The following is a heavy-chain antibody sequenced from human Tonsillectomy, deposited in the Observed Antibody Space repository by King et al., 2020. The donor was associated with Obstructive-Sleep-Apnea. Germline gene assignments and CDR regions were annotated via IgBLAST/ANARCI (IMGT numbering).Heavy chain of an antibody. V-gene: IGHV4-39*07. D-gene: IGHD2-21*01. CDR1: GDSISTSYY. CDR3: ARGPSLGEENDY. Sequence: QLQESGPGLVKPSETLSLTCTVSGDSISTSYYWTWIRQPPGKGLEGIGSIYYSGSTYYNPSLKSRVIISVDTSKNQFSLNLSSVTAADTAVYYCARGPSLGEENDYWGQGTLVTVSS. J-gene: IGHJ4*02. CDR2: IYYSGST.